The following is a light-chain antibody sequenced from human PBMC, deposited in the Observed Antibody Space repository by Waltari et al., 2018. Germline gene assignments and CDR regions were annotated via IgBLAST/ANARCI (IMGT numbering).Light chain of an antibody. CDR2: DGS. CDR1: NSDVGSYDR. CDR3: SSYAGIRCVL. V-gene: IGLV2-23*01. Sequence: QSALTQPASVSGSPGQSITILCTGTNSDVGSYDRFSWYQQHPDKDPKLSIEDGSQRPSGVSNRFSGAKSGNTASLTISGLQAEDEADYYGSSYAGIRCVLFGGGTKLTVL. J-gene: IGLJ2*01.